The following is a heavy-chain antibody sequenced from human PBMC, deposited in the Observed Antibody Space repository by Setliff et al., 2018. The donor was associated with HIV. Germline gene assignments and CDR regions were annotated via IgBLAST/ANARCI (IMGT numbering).Heavy chain of an antibody. D-gene: IGHD5-12*01. CDR1: GFTVSSNY. CDR2: IYSGGNT. Sequence: EGSLRLSCAASGFTVSSNYMNWVRQAPGKGLEWVSVIYSGGNTYYADSVKGRLTISRDNAKNSLYLQMNSLRAEDTAVYYCARGHEWLRNWGQGTLVTVSS. J-gene: IGHJ4*02. CDR3: ARGHEWLRN. V-gene: IGHV3-66*01.